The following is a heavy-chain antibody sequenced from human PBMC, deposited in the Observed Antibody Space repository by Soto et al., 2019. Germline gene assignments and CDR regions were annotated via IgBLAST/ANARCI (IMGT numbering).Heavy chain of an antibody. J-gene: IGHJ6*02. Sequence: PGGSLRLSCAASEFSFSDYWMGWVRQAPGKGLEWVANLDQGGGEKHYVDSVKGRFTISRDNSKNTLYLQMNSLRAEDTAVYYCAKETYSCGWYYYYYGMDVWGQGTTVTVSS. V-gene: IGHV3-7*05. CDR2: LDQGGGEK. CDR1: EFSFSDYW. CDR3: AKETYSCGWYYYYYGMDV. D-gene: IGHD6-19*01.